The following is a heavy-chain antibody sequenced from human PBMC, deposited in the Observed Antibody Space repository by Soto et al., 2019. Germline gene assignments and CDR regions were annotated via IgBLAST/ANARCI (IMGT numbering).Heavy chain of an antibody. CDR3: ARHRTAISSSWGY. D-gene: IGHD6-13*01. CDR1: EYSFTGYW. J-gene: IGHJ4*02. CDR2: IDPSDSHT. V-gene: IGHV5-10-1*03. Sequence: EVQLVQSGAEVKKPGESLRISCKGSEYSFTGYWISWVRQRPGKGLEWMGRIDPSDSHTTYSPSFQGHVTIAAAKSISTAYLQWSSLMASDTAMYFCARHRTAISSSWGYWGQGTLVTVSS.